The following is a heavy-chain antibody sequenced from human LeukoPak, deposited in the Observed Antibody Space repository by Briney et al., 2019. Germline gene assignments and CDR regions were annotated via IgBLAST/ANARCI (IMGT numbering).Heavy chain of an antibody. V-gene: IGHV3-21*01. CDR3: ARDPYTGSMFDY. D-gene: IGHD1-1*01. CDR2: IGHVAGDI. Sequence: PGGSLRLSCVATGFTFKSVSMSWVRQAPGQGLEWVAFIGHVAGDIFYADSVKGRFTISRDDANDSVYLQMNSLRVDDTAVYFCARDPYTGSMFDYWGHGTLVTVSS. CDR1: GFTFKSVS. J-gene: IGHJ4*01.